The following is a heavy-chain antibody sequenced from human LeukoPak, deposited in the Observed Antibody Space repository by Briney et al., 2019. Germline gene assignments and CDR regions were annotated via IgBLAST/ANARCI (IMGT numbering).Heavy chain of an antibody. CDR2: INQDGSEE. J-gene: IGHJ4*02. D-gene: IGHD5-12*01. Sequence: GGSLRLSCAASGFTFSNYWMSWVRQAPGKGLEWVAHINQDGSEEHYMDSVKARFIISRDNAKNSLSLQMDSLRAEDTAVYYCVRDGGVSGYDLLDYWGQGTLDTVSS. V-gene: IGHV3-7*01. CDR1: GFTFSNYW. CDR3: VRDGGVSGYDLLDY.